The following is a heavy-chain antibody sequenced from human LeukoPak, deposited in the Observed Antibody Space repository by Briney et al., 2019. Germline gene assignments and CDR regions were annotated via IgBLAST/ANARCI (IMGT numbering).Heavy chain of an antibody. CDR2: ISAYNGNT. CDR3: ARAIMITFGGVIEYFDY. D-gene: IGHD3-16*02. Sequence: ASVKVSCKASGYTFTSYGISWVRQAPGQGLEWMGWISAYNGNTNYAQKLQGRVTMTTDTSTSTAYMELRSLRSDDTAVYYCARAIMITFGGVIEYFDYWGQGTLVTVSS. CDR1: GYTFTSYG. V-gene: IGHV1-18*01. J-gene: IGHJ4*02.